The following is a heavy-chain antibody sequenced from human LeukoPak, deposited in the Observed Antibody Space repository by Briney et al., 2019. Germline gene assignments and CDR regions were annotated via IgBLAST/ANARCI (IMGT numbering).Heavy chain of an antibody. CDR1: GFIVSSKY. CDR3: AKVLGYYYYYMDV. D-gene: IGHD1-26*01. CDR2: IYSGGST. Sequence: PGGSLRLSCAASGFIVSSKYMSWVRQAPGKGLEWVSVIYSGGSTYYADSVKGRFTISRDNSKNTLYLQMNSLRAEDTAVYYCAKVLGYYYYYMDVWGKGATVTISS. J-gene: IGHJ6*03. V-gene: IGHV3-66*01.